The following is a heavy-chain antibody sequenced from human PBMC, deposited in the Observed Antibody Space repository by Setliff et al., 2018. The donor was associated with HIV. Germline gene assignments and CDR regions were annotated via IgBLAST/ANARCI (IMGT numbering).Heavy chain of an antibody. D-gene: IGHD1-26*01. CDR1: AGSFSGYY. J-gene: IGHJ3*02. CDR2: INHSGST. Sequence: SETLSLTCAVYAGSFSGYYWSWIRQPSGKGLEWIGEINHSGSTNYNPSLKSRVTISVATSKNQFSLKLSSVTAADTAVYYCARGRRNEWELLLLAFDMWGQGTMVTVSS. CDR3: ARGRRNEWELLLLAFDM. V-gene: IGHV4-34*01.